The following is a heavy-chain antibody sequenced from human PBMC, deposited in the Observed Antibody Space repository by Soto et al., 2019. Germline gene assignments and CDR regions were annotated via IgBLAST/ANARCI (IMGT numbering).Heavy chain of an antibody. D-gene: IGHD4-17*01. J-gene: IGHJ4*02. CDR3: ARDLNSYGDYVPTWFDY. Sequence: QVQLVESGGGVVQPGRSLRLSCAASGFTFSSYGMHWVRQAPGKGREWVAVIWYDGSNKYYADSVKGRFTISRDNSKNTLYLQMNSLRAEDTAVYYCARDLNSYGDYVPTWFDYWGQGTLVTVSS. CDR1: GFTFSSYG. V-gene: IGHV3-33*01. CDR2: IWYDGSNK.